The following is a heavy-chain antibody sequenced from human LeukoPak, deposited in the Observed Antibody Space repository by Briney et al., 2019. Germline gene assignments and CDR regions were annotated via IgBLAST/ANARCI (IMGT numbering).Heavy chain of an antibody. D-gene: IGHD2-21*01. V-gene: IGHV3-74*01. CDR2: IKSDGSST. CDR1: GFTFSSYW. J-gene: IGHJ5*02. Sequence: EGSLRLSCAASGFTFSSYWMHWVRQAPGKGLVWVSRIKSDGSSTNYADSVKGRFTISRDNAKNTLYLQMNSLRAEDTAVYYCARAPGGASWFDPWGQGTLVTVSS. CDR3: ARAPGGASWFDP.